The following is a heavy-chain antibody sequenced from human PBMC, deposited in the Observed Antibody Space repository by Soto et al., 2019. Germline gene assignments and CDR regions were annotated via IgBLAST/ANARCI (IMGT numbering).Heavy chain of an antibody. Sequence: ASVKVSCKASGGTFSSYAISWVRQAPGQGLEWMGGIIPIFGTANYAQKFQGRVTITADESTSTAYMELSSLRSEDTAVYYCARGVFYRPHSYGMDVWGQGTTVTVSS. CDR1: GGTFSSYA. CDR2: IIPIFGTA. D-gene: IGHD2-8*01. CDR3: ARGVFYRPHSYGMDV. V-gene: IGHV1-69*13. J-gene: IGHJ6*02.